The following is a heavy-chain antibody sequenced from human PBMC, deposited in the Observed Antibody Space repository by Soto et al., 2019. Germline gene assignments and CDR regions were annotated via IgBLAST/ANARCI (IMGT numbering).Heavy chain of an antibody. CDR2: INAGNGNT. D-gene: IGHD1-26*01. Sequence: ASVKVSCKASGYTFTSYAIHWVRQAPGPRLEWMGWINAGNGNTQYSQKFQGRVTITRDTSASTAYMELSSLRSEDTAVYYCARDGGGSYYFDWLDPWGQGTLVTVSS. V-gene: IGHV1-3*01. CDR1: GYTFTSYA. J-gene: IGHJ5*02. CDR3: ARDGGGSYYFDWLDP.